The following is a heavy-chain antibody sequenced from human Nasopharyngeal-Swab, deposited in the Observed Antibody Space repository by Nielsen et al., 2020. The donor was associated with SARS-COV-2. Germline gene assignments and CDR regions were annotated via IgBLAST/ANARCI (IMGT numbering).Heavy chain of an antibody. CDR3: ARQDRFYYYLDV. V-gene: IGHV3-21*01. CDR2: ISPSSGYI. Sequence: GGSLKISCAGSGFTFGSFGMTWVRPAPGKGLEWVSYISPSSGYIYYAESLKGRFTISRDNGKNSVYLQMNSLRADDTAVYFCARQDRFYYYLDVWGKGTTVTVSS. J-gene: IGHJ6*03. D-gene: IGHD3-3*01. CDR1: GFTFGSFG.